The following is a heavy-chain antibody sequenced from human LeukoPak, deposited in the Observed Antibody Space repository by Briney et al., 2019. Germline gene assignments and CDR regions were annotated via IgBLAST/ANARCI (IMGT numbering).Heavy chain of an antibody. J-gene: IGHJ4*02. V-gene: IGHV4-39*07. CDR3: WLAKVVAAYFDS. CDR2: IYSGGIT. D-gene: IGHD2-15*01. CDR1: GGSISSTGSF. Sequence: SETLSLTCTVSGGSISSTGSFWGWIRQPPGKGLEWIGSIYSGGITYYNPSLKSRVTISEDTSKNQFSLKMTSMTAADTAIYYCWLAKVVAAYFDSWGQGTLVTVSS.